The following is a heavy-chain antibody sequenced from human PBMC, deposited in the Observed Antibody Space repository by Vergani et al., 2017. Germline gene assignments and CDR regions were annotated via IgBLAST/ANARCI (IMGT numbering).Heavy chain of an antibody. D-gene: IGHD2-2*01. J-gene: IGHJ4*02. V-gene: IGHV3-7*01. CDR2: IKQDGREK. CDR1: GFTFSSYW. Sequence: EVQLVESGGGLVQPGGSLRLSCAASGFTFSSYWMSWVRQAPGKGLEWVANIKQDGREKYYMDSVKGRFTISRYNHKNSLYLKMNRLRAEDTAVYYCARSDIVVVPAAMFGYWGQGTLVTVSS. CDR3: ARSDIVVVPAAMFGY.